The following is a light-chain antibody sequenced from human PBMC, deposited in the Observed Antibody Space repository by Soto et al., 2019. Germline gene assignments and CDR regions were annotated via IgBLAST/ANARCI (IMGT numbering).Light chain of an antibody. CDR1: SSDVGGYNY. V-gene: IGLV2-8*01. CDR3: SSYAGSNNSRV. J-gene: IGLJ2*01. Sequence: QSALTQPPSASGSPGQSVTISCTGTSSDVGGYNYVPWYQQHPGKAPKLMIYEVSKRPSGVPDRFSGSKSGNTASLTVSGLQAEDEADYYCSSYAGSNNSRVFGGGTKLTVL. CDR2: EVS.